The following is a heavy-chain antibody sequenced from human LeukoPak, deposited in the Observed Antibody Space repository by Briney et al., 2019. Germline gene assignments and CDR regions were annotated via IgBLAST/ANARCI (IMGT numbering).Heavy chain of an antibody. V-gene: IGHV3-7*01. CDR2: IKNDGAVK. CDR3: ARPEHLGTAITDAFDL. D-gene: IGHD1-14*01. Sequence: GGSLRLSCAASGFTFSYHWMTWVRQAPGKGLEWVANIKNDGAVKNYVDSVKGRFTISRDNARNSLYLQMHSLRAEDTAVYFCARPEHLGTAITDAFDLWGLGTMVTVSS. J-gene: IGHJ3*01. CDR1: GFTFSYHW.